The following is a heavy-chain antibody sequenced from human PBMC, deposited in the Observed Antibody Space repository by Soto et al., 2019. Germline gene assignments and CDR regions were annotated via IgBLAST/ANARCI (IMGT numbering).Heavy chain of an antibody. D-gene: IGHD5-18*01. CDR3: ARVVDSTMVPNWFDP. J-gene: IGHJ5*02. CDR2: TIPVFGTA. Sequence: GASVKVSCKASGGTFSRYIISWVRQAPGQGLEWMGGTIPVFGTANYAQKFQGRVTITADESTSTAYMELSSLRSEDTAVYYCARVVDSTMVPNWFDPWGQGTLVTVSS. V-gene: IGHV1-69*13. CDR1: GGTFSRYI.